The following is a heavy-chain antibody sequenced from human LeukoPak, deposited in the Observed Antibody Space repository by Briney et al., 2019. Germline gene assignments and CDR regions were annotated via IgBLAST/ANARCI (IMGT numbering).Heavy chain of an antibody. CDR1: GGSFNGYY. J-gene: IGHJ4*02. CDR3: ARDAAAAGQRSLYFDY. CDR2: INHSGST. V-gene: IGHV4-34*01. D-gene: IGHD6-13*01. Sequence: SETLSLTCAVYGGSFNGYYWSWIRQPPGKGLEWIGEINHSGSTNYNPSLKSRVTMSVDTSKNQFSLKLSSVTAADTAVYYCARDAAAAGQRSLYFDYWGQGTLVTVSS.